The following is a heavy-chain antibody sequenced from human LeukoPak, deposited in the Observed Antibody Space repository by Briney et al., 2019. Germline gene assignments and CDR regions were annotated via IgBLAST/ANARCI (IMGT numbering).Heavy chain of an antibody. CDR2: FVPEDDET. CDR3: ATALHRDDAFDV. J-gene: IGHJ3*01. Sequence: GASVKVSCKVSGYTLTELSMHWVRQAPGKGLEWMGGFVPEDDETIYEQKFQGRVTMTEDTSTDTAYMELSSLRSEDTAVYYCATALHRDDAFDVWGQGTMVTVSS. CDR1: GYTLTELS. V-gene: IGHV1-24*01. D-gene: IGHD4-11*01.